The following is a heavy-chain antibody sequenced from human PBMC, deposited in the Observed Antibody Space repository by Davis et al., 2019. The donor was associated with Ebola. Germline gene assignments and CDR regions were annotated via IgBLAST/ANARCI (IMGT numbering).Heavy chain of an antibody. Sequence: PGGSLRLSCAVSGFTFSHYAMSWVRQAPGKGLEWVACISGSGKTTYYADSVEGRFNISRDNSKNTLSLQMNSVRGEDTAVYYCAKDKGFWVPPDWFGPWGQGVQVTVSS. CDR3: AKDKGFWVPPDWFGP. CDR1: GFTFSHYA. D-gene: IGHD3-16*01. V-gene: IGHV3-23*01. J-gene: IGHJ5*02. CDR2: ISGSGKTT.